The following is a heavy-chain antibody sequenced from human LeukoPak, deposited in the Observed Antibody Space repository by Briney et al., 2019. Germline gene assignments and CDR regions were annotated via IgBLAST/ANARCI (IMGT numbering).Heavy chain of an antibody. CDR3: ARDSDGFDAFDI. Sequence: PGGSLRLSCAVSGFHFTTYWMSWVRQAPGKGLEWVANIKQDGSEKYYVDSVKGRFTISRDNAKNSLYLQMNSLRAEDTAVYYCARDSDGFDAFDIWGQGTMVTVSS. CDR2: IKQDGSEK. CDR1: GFHFTTYW. V-gene: IGHV3-7*01. J-gene: IGHJ3*02.